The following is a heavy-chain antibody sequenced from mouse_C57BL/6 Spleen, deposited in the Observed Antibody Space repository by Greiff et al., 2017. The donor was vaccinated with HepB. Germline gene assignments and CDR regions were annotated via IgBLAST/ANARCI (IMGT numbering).Heavy chain of an antibody. J-gene: IGHJ4*01. CDR1: GFPITSGYY. V-gene: IGHV12-3*01. CDR2: ITHSGET. Sequence: VKLMESGPGLVKPSQSLFLTCSITGFPITSGYYWIWIRQSPGKPLEWMGYITHSGETFYNPSLQSPISITRETSKNQFFLQLDSVTTEDTAMYYCAGAPHYDYGTMDYWGQGTSVTVSS. D-gene: IGHD2-4*01. CDR3: AGAPHYDYGTMDY.